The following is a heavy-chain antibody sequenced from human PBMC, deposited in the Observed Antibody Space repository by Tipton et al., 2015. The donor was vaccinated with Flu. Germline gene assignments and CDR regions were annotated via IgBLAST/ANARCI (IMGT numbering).Heavy chain of an antibody. Sequence: SLRLSCAASGFTVSSNYMSWVRQAPGKGLEWVSVIYSGGSTYYADSVKGRFTISRDNSKNTLYLQMNSLRAEDTAVYYCARDPSSGWYAERFDPWGQGTLVTVSS. V-gene: IGHV3-53*01. CDR2: IYSGGST. D-gene: IGHD6-19*01. CDR3: ARDPSSGWYAERFDP. CDR1: GFTVSSNY. J-gene: IGHJ5*02.